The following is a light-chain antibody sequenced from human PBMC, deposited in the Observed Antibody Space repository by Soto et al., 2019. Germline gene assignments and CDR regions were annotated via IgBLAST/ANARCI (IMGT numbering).Light chain of an antibody. CDR1: QSVSNN. J-gene: IGKJ4*01. CDR3: QQYNEWPLT. Sequence: EIVMTQSPATLSVSPGERATLSCRASQSVSNNLAWYQQKPGQAPRLLIYHASTGATGIPARFSGRGSGTELTRTISSVQSEDFAVYYCQQYNEWPLTFGGGTKGEIK. CDR2: HAS. V-gene: IGKV3-15*01.